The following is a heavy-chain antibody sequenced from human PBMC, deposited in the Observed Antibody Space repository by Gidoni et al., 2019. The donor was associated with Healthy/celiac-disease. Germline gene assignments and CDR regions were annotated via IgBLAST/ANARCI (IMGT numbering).Heavy chain of an antibody. D-gene: IGHD2-2*01. J-gene: IGHJ5*02. Sequence: QLQLVQSGAEFKKPGSSVKFSFKASGGTFSSYAISWVRQAPGQGLEWMGGIIPIVGTANDEQKFQGRVKINEDESTSKAYMELSSLRSEDRAVYYCARDREDIVVVSAHNWFDPWGQGTLVNVAS. CDR1: GGTFSSYA. CDR2: IIPIVGTA. CDR3: ARDREDIVVVSAHNWFDP. V-gene: IGHV1-69*01.